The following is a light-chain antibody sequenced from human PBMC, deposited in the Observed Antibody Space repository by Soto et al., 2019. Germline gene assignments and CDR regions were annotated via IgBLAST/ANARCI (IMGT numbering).Light chain of an antibody. CDR2: LGS. J-gene: IGKJ1*01. Sequence: DIVMTQSPLSLPVTPGEPASISGSSGHSLLHINGYNYLDLYLQKPGQSPQLLIYLGSNRASGVPDRFSGSGSGTDFTLKISRVEAEDVGVYYCMQPLQSWTFGQGTKVDI. CDR3: MQPLQSWT. CDR1: HSLLHINGYNY. V-gene: IGKV2-28*01.